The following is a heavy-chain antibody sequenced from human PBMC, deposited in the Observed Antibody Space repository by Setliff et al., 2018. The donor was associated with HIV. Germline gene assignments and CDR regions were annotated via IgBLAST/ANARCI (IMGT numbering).Heavy chain of an antibody. CDR1: GGSFSGYY. CDR3: GRGPRAASSGYFKD. Sequence: SETLSLTCAVYGGSFSGYYWSWIRQPPGKGLEWIGEINHSGSTNYNPSLKSRVTISVDTSKNQFSLMLTSVTAADTGTYFCGRGPRAASSGYFKDWGQGTLVTVSS. V-gene: IGHV4-34*01. J-gene: IGHJ1*01. D-gene: IGHD6-13*01. CDR2: INHSGST.